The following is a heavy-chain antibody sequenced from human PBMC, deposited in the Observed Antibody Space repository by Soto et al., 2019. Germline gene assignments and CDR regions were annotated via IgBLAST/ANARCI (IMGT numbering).Heavy chain of an antibody. CDR1: GGSISSGGYY. D-gene: IGHD3-16*02. Sequence: SETLSLTCTVSGGSISSGGYYWSWIRQHPGKGLEWIGYIYYSGSTYYNPSLKNRVTISVDTSKNQFSLKLSSVTAADTAVYYCAREQVGAGVEITFGGVIVIGAFDIWGQGKMVTVS. V-gene: IGHV4-31*03. J-gene: IGHJ3*02. CDR3: AREQVGAGVEITFGGVIVIGAFDI. CDR2: IYYSGST.